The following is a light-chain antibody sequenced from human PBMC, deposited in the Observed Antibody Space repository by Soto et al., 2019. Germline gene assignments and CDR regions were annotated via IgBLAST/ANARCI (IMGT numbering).Light chain of an antibody. CDR3: QSYDSSLSGSRV. V-gene: IGLV1-40*01. J-gene: IGLJ1*01. CDR2: HNS. Sequence: QSVLTQPPSVSGAPGQRVTISCTGSSSNIGAGYDVHWYQQLPGTAPKLLINHNSNRPSGVPDRFSGSKSGTSASLAITGLQAEDEADYYCQSYDSSLSGSRVFGTGTKVTVL. CDR1: SSNIGAGYD.